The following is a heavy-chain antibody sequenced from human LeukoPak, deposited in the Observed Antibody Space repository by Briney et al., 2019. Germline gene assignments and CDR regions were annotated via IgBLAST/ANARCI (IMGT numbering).Heavy chain of an antibody. CDR3: ARGGGMGHYYYYMDV. CDR1: GGSISSGSYY. CDR2: IYTSGST. D-gene: IGHD5-24*01. Sequence: ASETLSLTCTVSGGSISSGSYYWSWIRQPAGKGLEWIGRIYTSGSTNYNPSLKSRVTISVDTSKNQFSLKLSSVTAADTAVYYCARGGGMGHYYYYMDVWGKGTTVTISS. J-gene: IGHJ6*03. V-gene: IGHV4-61*02.